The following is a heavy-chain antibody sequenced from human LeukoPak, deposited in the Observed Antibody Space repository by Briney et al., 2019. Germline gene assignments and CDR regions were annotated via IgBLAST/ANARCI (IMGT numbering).Heavy chain of an antibody. J-gene: IGHJ4*02. CDR2: ISAYNGNT. D-gene: IGHD3-22*01. CDR3: ARGTYDSSGYYPLYYFDY. V-gene: IGHV1-18*01. Sequence: RASVKVSCKASGYTFTSYGISWVRQAPGQGLEWMGWISAYNGNTNYAQKLQGRVTMTTDTSTSTAYMELRSLRSDDTAVYYCARGTYDSSGYYPLYYFDYWGQGTLVTVSS. CDR1: GYTFTSYG.